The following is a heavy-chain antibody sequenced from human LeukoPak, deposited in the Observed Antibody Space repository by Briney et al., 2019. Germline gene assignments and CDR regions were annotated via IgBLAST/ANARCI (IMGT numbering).Heavy chain of an antibody. CDR2: ISSSSSYI. CDR3: ARDLGRYCSSTSRDFHGGMDV. D-gene: IGHD2-2*01. V-gene: IGHV3-21*01. J-gene: IGHJ6*04. CDR1: GFTFSSYS. Sequence: GGSLRLSCAASGFTFSSYSMNWVRQAPGKGLEWVSSISSSSSYIYYADSVEGRFTISRDNAKNSLYLQMNSLRAEDTAVYYCARDLGRYCSSTSRDFHGGMDVWGKGTTVTVSS.